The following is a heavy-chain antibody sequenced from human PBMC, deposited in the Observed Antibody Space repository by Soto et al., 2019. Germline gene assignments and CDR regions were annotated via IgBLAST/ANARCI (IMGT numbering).Heavy chain of an antibody. Sequence: GGSLRLSCAASGFTFINYAMSWVRQAPGKGLEWVSGISGSGSSTYYADSVKGRFTISRDNSKNTLYLQMNSLRVEDTALYYCAKTYRTGWFQDLWGQGTLVTVSS. CDR2: ISGSGSST. CDR1: GFTFINYA. V-gene: IGHV3-23*01. J-gene: IGHJ5*02. CDR3: AKTYRTGWFQDL. D-gene: IGHD6-19*01.